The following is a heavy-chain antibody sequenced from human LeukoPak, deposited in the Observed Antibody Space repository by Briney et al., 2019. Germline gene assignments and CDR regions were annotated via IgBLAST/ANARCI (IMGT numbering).Heavy chain of an antibody. CDR2: IYPGDWGT. V-gene: IGHV5-51*01. J-gene: IGHJ4*02. Sequence: GGALQISFKGSGYTFTCYWIAWGRQMPGKGGELMGIIYPGDWGTIYSPSFQGHVTISADKSISTPYLQWSSLKASDTAIYYCAGQLGLRSLDYWGQGTLVTVSS. CDR1: GYTFTCYW. CDR3: AGQLGLRSLDY. D-gene: IGHD3-16*01.